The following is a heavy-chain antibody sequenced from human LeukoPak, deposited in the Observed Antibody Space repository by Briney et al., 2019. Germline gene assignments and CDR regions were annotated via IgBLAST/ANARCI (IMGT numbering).Heavy chain of an antibody. V-gene: IGHV3-23*01. J-gene: IGHJ4*02. CDR3: AKDLLRVLRYFDRPELFDY. CDR2: ISGSGGST. D-gene: IGHD3-9*01. CDR1: GFTFSSYG. Sequence: PGGSLRLSCAASGFTFSSYGMSWVRQAPGKGLEWVSAISGSGGSTYYADSVKGRFTISRDNSKNTLYLQMNSLRAEDTAVYYCAKDLLRVLRYFDRPELFDYWGQGTLVTVSS.